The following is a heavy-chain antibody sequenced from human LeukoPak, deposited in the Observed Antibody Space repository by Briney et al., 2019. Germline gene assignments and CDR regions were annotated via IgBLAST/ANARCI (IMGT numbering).Heavy chain of an antibody. J-gene: IGHJ4*02. Sequence: GGSLRLSCAASGFTFDDYGMGWVRQAPGKGLEWVSGINWNGGSTGYADSVKGRFTISRDNAKNSLYLQMNSLRAEDTALYYCARYATYYYDSSGYYYAYYFDYWGQGTLVTVSS. CDR2: INWNGGST. CDR1: GFTFDDYG. D-gene: IGHD3-22*01. CDR3: ARYATYYYDSSGYYYAYYFDY. V-gene: IGHV3-20*04.